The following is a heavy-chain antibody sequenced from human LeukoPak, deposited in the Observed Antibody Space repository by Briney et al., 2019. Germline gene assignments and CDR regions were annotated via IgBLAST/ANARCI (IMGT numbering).Heavy chain of an antibody. V-gene: IGHV3-23*01. D-gene: IGHD3-3*01. CDR1: GFAFRNYA. Sequence: PGGSLRLSCAASGFAFRNYAMSWVRQAPGKGLEWVSAISDSGGSTYYADSVKGRFTISRDNSKNTLYLQMNSLRADNTAVYYCAKVGVAGGYYFDYWGQGTLVTVSS. J-gene: IGHJ4*02. CDR2: ISDSGGST. CDR3: AKVGVAGGYYFDY.